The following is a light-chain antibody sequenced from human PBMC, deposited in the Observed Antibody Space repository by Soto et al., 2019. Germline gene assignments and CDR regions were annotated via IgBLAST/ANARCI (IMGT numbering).Light chain of an antibody. CDR1: HILLHITLYTF. V-gene: IGKV2D-29*02. CDR2: EVS. CDR3: MQSTQLPPT. Sequence: DVVMTQTPLSLSVAPGQPASISCKSVHILLHITLYTFLFWYLQKPGQSPQLLIYEVSTRVSGVPDRFSGSGSGTDFTLEISRVETDDVGIYYCMQSTQLPPTFGQGTRLEIK. J-gene: IGKJ5*01.